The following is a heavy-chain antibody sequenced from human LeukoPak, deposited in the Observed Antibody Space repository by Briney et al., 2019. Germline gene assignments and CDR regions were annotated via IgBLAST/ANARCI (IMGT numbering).Heavy chain of an antibody. D-gene: IGHD2-21*01. V-gene: IGHV3-23*01. J-gene: IGHJ6*02. Sequence: GGSLRLSCAASGFTFNTYAMSWVRQAPGKGLEWVSAISGSGGSTYYADSVKGRFTISRDNSKNTLYLQMNSLRAEDTAVYYCAKDFTKGYSRYYYYYGMDVWGQGTTVTVSS. CDR2: ISGSGGST. CDR1: GFTFNTYA. CDR3: AKDFTKGYSRYYYYYGMDV.